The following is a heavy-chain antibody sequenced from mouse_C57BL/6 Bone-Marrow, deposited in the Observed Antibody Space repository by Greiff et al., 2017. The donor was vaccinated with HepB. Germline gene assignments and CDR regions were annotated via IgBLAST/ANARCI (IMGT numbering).Heavy chain of an antibody. CDR1: GYTFTSYW. J-gene: IGHJ4*01. V-gene: IGHV1-50*01. Sequence: VQLQQPGAELVKPGASVKLSCKASGYTFTSYWMQRVKQRPGQGLEWIGEIDPSDSYTNYNQKFKGKATLTVDTSSSTAYMQLSSLTSEDSAVYYCARDYYGPNWYAMDYWGQGTSVTVSS. CDR2: IDPSDSYT. CDR3: ARDYYGPNWYAMDY. D-gene: IGHD1-2*01.